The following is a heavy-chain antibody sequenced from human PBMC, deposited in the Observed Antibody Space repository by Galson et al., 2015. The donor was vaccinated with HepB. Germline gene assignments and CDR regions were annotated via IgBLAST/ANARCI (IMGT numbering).Heavy chain of an antibody. CDR2: IYHSGST. CDR3: ARPGTTVRGDYYYYGMDV. Sequence: SETLSLTCTVSGYSISSGYYWGWIRQPPGKGLEWIGSIYHSGSTYYNPSLKSRVTISVDTSKNQFSLKLSSVTAADTAVYYCARPGTTVRGDYYYYGMDVWGQGTTVTVSS. J-gene: IGHJ6*02. CDR1: GYSISSGYY. D-gene: IGHD4-17*01. V-gene: IGHV4-38-2*02.